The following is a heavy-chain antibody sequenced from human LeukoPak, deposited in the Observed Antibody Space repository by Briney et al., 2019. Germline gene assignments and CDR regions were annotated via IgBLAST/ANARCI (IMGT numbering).Heavy chain of an antibody. V-gene: IGHV4-39*07. CDR2: IYYSGST. CDR3: ARGRYCTNGVCPYYFDY. Sequence: PGGSLRLSCAASGFSVSSNYMSWVRQPPGKGLEWIGSIYYSGSTYYNPSLKSRVTISVDTSKNQFSLKLSTVTAADTAVYYCARGRYCTNGVCPYYFDYWGQGTLVTVSS. J-gene: IGHJ4*02. D-gene: IGHD2-8*01. CDR1: GFSVSSNY.